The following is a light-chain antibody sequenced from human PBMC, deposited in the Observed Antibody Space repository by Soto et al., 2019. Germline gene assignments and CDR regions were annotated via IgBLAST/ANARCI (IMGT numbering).Light chain of an antibody. CDR1: SSNIGSNY. V-gene: IGLV1-47*01. CDR2: RNN. Sequence: QSALTQPASVSGSAGQSITISCSGSSSNIGSNYVYWYQQLPGAAPKLVIYRNNQRPSGVPDRFSGSKSGTSASLAISGLRSEDEADYYCAAWDDSLSGLVFGRGTKLTVL. CDR3: AAWDDSLSGLV. J-gene: IGLJ3*02.